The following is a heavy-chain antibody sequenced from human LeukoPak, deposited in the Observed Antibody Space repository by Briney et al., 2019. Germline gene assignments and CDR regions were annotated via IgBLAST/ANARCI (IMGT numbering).Heavy chain of an antibody. CDR1: GFTFSNYW. CDR3: AKKAEGRIQLWSVAPLGY. CDR2: ISGSGGST. V-gene: IGHV3-23*01. J-gene: IGHJ4*02. D-gene: IGHD5-18*01. Sequence: PGGSLRLSCAASGFTFSNYWMTWVRQAPGKGLEWVSAISGSGGSTYYADSVKGRFTISRDNSKNTLYLQMNSLRAEDTAVYYCAKKAEGRIQLWSVAPLGYWGQGTLVTVSS.